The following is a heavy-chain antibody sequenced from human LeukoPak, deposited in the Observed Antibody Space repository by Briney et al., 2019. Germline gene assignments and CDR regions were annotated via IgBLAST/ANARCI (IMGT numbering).Heavy chain of an antibody. J-gene: IGHJ6*02. CDR2: INHSGST. CDR3: ARVRRASSYYYGMDV. CDR1: GGSFSGYY. D-gene: IGHD3-10*01. V-gene: IGHV4-34*01. Sequence: PSETLSLTCAVYGGSFSGYYWSWIRQPPGKWLEWIGEINHSGSTNYNPSLKSRVTISVDTSKNQFSLKLSSVTAADTAVYYCARVRRASSYYYGMDVWGQGTTVTVSS.